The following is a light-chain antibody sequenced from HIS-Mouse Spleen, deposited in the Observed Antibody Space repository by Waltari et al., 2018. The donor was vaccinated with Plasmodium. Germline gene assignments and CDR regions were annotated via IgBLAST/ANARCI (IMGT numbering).Light chain of an antibody. CDR2: GES. V-gene: IGKV3-15*01. CDR3: QQYNNWSFT. Sequence: EIVMTQSPATLSVSPGERATLSCRASQSVGSNLAWYQQKPGQAPRPLIYGESPRATGITARFSRSGAGTEFTLTISSLQYEDFAVYYCQQYNNWSFTFGPGTKVDMK. CDR1: QSVGSN. J-gene: IGKJ3*01.